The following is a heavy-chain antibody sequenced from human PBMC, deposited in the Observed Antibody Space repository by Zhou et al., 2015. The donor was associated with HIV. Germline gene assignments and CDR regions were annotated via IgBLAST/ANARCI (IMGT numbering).Heavy chain of an antibody. J-gene: IGHJ4*02. Sequence: QVQLVQSGAEVKKPGASVKVSCKASGGTFSSYAISWVRQAPGQGLEWMGGIIPIFGTANYAQKFQGRVTMTRDTSISTAYMELSRLRSDDTAVYYXARDHYDILTGYYIHDYWGQGTLVTVSS. V-gene: IGHV1-69*05. CDR2: IIPIFGTA. CDR1: GGTFSSYA. CDR3: ARDHYDILTGYYIHDY. D-gene: IGHD3-9*01.